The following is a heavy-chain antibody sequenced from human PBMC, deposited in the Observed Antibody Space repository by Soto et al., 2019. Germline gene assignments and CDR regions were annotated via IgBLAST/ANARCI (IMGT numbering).Heavy chain of an antibody. D-gene: IGHD3-3*01. J-gene: IGHJ5*02. CDR2: ISRSGSTT. Sequence: DELLVQSGGGLVQPGGSLRLSCTASGFKLSDYAFSWVRQAPVKGLQWLSYISRSGSTTTYAHSVKGRFTISRDNDNNSVYLQLSSLRDEDTAIYYCARGLNAFSSAYYKPWGQGTVVSVSS. V-gene: IGHV3-48*02. CDR3: ARGLNAFSSAYYKP. CDR1: GFKLSDYA.